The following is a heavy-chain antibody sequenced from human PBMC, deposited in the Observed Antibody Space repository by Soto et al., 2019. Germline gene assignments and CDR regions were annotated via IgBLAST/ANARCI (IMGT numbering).Heavy chain of an antibody. CDR1: GFSLSTSGVG. CDR2: IYWDDGK. D-gene: IGHD3-9*01. CDR3: SHIQAYGISTGYYPFRS. J-gene: IGHJ5*02. V-gene: IGHV2-5*02. Sequence: SGPTLVNPTQTLTLTCTFSGFSLSTSGVGVAWIRQPPGKALEWLALIYWDDGKRYSPSLKTRLNITKDTSKNQVVLTLTNVDPVDKATYHCSHIQAYGISTGYYPFRSWGQGYLVTVSS.